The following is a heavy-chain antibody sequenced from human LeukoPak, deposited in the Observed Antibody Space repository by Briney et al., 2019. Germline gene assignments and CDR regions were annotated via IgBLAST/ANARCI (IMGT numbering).Heavy chain of an antibody. D-gene: IGHD3-22*01. CDR2: IIPILGIA. J-gene: IGHJ4*02. CDR1: GGTFSSYA. Sequence: GASVKVSCKASGGTFSSYAISWVRQAPGQGLEWMGRIIPILGIANYAQKFQGRVTITADKSTSTAYMELSSLRSDDTAVYYCARGAYYYDSSGYRYWGQGTLVTVSS. CDR3: ARGAYYYDSSGYRY. V-gene: IGHV1-69*04.